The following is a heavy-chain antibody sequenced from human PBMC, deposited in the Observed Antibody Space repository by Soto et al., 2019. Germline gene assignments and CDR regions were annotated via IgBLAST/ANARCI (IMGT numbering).Heavy chain of an antibody. Sequence: SETLSLTCTFSCGSIISSSYYWGWIRQPPGKGLEWIGSIYYSGSTYYNPSLKSRVTISVDTSKNQFSLKLSSVTAADTAVYYCARRAVTGKYEFDYWGQGTLVTVSS. J-gene: IGHJ4*02. CDR1: CGSIISSSYY. CDR3: ARRAVTGKYEFDY. V-gene: IGHV4-39*01. CDR2: IYYSGST. D-gene: IGHD1-20*01.